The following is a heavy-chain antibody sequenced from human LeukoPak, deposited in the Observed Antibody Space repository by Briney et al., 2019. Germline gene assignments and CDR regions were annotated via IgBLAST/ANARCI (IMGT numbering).Heavy chain of an antibody. D-gene: IGHD3-16*01. CDR1: GGTFGSYA. CDR3: ARGSLGGWHEGSLYAFDI. Sequence: SVKVSCKASGGTFGSYAISWVRQAPEQGLEWMGGIIPIFGTANYAQKFQGRVTITADESTSTAYMELSSLRSEDTAVYYCARGSLGGWHEGSLYAFDIWGQGTMVTVSS. J-gene: IGHJ3*02. V-gene: IGHV1-69*13. CDR2: IIPIFGTA.